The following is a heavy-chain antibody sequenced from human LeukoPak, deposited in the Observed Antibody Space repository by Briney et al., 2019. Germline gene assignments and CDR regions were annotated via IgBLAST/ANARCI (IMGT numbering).Heavy chain of an antibody. Sequence: SETLSLTCVVSGFSISNGYYWVWIRQPPGRGLEWIGSLYHSDSAYYNTSLRSRVSMSVDMSKNQFSLTLSFVTAADTAVYYCARQHDSYYYYYIDAWGSGTTVTVSS. CDR2: LYHSDSA. J-gene: IGHJ6*03. V-gene: IGHV4-38-2*01. CDR3: ARQHDSYYYYYIDA. CDR1: GFSISNGYY.